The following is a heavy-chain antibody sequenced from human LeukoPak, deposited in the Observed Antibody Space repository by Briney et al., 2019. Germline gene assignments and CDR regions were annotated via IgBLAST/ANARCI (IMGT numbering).Heavy chain of an antibody. J-gene: IGHJ4*02. CDR1: AGSISSSSYY. D-gene: IGHD3-3*01. CDR2: INHSGST. Sequence: SETLSLTCTVSAGSISSSSYYWSWIRQPPGKGLEWIGEINHSGSTNYNPSLKSRVTISVDTSKNQFSLKLSSVTAADTAVYYCTRGRWKLGASKYYFDYWGQGTLVTVSS. CDR3: TRGRWKLGASKYYFDY. V-gene: IGHV4-39*07.